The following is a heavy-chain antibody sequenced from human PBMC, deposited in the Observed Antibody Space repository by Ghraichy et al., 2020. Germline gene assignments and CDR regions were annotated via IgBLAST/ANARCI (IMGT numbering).Heavy chain of an antibody. Sequence: SETLSLTCTVSGGSISSYYWSWIRQPPGKGLEWIGYIYYSGSTNYNPSLKSRVTISVDTSKNQFSLKLSSVTAADTAVYYCARDRVLRAANYYYYYGMDVWGQGTTVTVSS. D-gene: IGHD6-13*01. CDR3: ARDRVLRAANYYYYYGMDV. CDR1: GGSISSYY. CDR2: IYYSGST. J-gene: IGHJ6*02. V-gene: IGHV4-59*01.